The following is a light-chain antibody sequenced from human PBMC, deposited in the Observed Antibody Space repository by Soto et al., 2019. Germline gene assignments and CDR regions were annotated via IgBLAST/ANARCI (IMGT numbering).Light chain of an antibody. CDR3: SSYTSSSLHV. CDR2: DVS. Sequence: QSVLTQPASVSGSPGQSITISCTGTSSYVGGYNYVSWYQQHPGKAPKLMIYDVSNRPSGVSNRSSGSKSGNTASLTISGLQAEDEADYYCSSYTSSSLHVFGTGTKVTVL. J-gene: IGLJ1*01. CDR1: SSYVGGYNY. V-gene: IGLV2-14*03.